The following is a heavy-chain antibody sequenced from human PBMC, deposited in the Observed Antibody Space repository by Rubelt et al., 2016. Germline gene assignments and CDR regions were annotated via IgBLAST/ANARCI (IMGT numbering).Heavy chain of an antibody. CDR1: GFAFNDYA. D-gene: IGHD1-1*01. CDR2: ISWNSGSM. V-gene: IGHV3-9*01. CDR3: AKDTNYLVRDYFDH. J-gene: IGHJ4*02. Sequence: QLVESGGGLVQPGRSLRLSCTASGFAFNDYAMHWVRQAPGKGLEWVSGISWNSGSMAYADSVKGRFTISRDNDRSYLHTQMHMLRAADTDLYYVAKDTNYLVRDYFDHWGQGTLVTVSS.